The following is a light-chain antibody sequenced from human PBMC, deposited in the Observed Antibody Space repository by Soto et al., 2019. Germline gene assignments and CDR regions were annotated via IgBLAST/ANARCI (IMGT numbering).Light chain of an antibody. CDR1: SSDVGGYNY. CDR2: DVS. Sequence: QSVLTQPASVSGSPGQSITISCTGTSSDVGGYNYVSWYQQHPGKATKFMNYDVSNRPSRVSNRVSGSKSGNTASLTISVLQAEEEADYSCGSYTTRNTRQIVFGTGAKVTVL. V-gene: IGLV2-14*01. J-gene: IGLJ1*01. CDR3: GSYTTRNTRQIV.